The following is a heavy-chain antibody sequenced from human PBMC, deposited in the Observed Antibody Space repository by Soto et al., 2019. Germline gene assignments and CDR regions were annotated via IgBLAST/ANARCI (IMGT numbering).Heavy chain of an antibody. CDR2: IYYSGST. Sequence: QVQLQESGPGLVKPSQTLSLTCTVSGGSISSGDYYWSWIRQPPGKGLEWIGYIYYSGSTYYNPSLKSRVTISVDTSKNQFSLRLSSVTAADTAVYYCARDAWVFPMSKILGVEHHPPQARHAFDIWGQGTMVTVSS. V-gene: IGHV4-30-4*01. CDR3: ARDAWVFPMSKILGVEHHPPQARHAFDI. J-gene: IGHJ3*02. D-gene: IGHD3-10*02. CDR1: GGSISSGDYY.